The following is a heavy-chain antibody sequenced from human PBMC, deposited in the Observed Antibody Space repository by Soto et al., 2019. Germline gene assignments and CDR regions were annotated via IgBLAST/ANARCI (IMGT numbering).Heavy chain of an antibody. CDR3: ARGGGVGVAGSAAFDM. Sequence: QLHLVQSGAVVKKPGASVTVSCSASGYPVTAYYMHWVRQAPGRGLEWMGGINPATGAAKYTQTFPGRATMTRDTSTSTVFMELGGLTSEDTAVFYCARGGGVGVAGSAAFDMWGQGTLVTVSS. D-gene: IGHD3-3*01. J-gene: IGHJ3*02. CDR1: GYPVTAYY. V-gene: IGHV1-2*02. CDR2: INPATGAA.